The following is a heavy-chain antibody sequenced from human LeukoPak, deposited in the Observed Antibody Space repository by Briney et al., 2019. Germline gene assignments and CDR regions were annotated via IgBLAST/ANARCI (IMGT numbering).Heavy chain of an antibody. Sequence: ASVKVSCKASGYTFAGYYMHWVRQAPGQGLEWMGRINPNSGGTNYAQKFQGRVIMTRDTSISTAYMELSRLSCDVTALYYCAIFGVLEWLSPVDHWGQGTLVPVSS. J-gene: IGHJ4*02. CDR2: INPNSGGT. CDR1: GYTFAGYY. D-gene: IGHD3-3*01. V-gene: IGHV1-2*06. CDR3: AIFGVLEWLSPVDH.